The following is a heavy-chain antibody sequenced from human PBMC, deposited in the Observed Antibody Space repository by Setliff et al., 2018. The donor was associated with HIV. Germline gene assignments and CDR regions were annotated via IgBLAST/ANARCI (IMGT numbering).Heavy chain of an antibody. CDR2: IYYSGIT. J-gene: IGHJ2*01. V-gene: IGHV4-31*03. CDR1: GGSLSSGGYY. Sequence: SETLSLTCTVSGGSLSSGGYYWNWIRQHPGKGLEWIRNIYYSGITYYNPSLMSRVTISVDTSKNNFSLKLSSVTAADTAVYFCARDGRAKGVYSHWFLDLWGRGTLVTVSS. D-gene: IGHD2-8*01. CDR3: ARDGRAKGVYSHWFLDL.